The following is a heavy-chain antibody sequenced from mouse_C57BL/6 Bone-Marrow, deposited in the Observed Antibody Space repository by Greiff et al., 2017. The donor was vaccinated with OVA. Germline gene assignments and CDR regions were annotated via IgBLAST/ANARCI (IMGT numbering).Heavy chain of an antibody. CDR2: ISSGGDYI. CDR1: GFTFSSYA. D-gene: IGHD2-2*01. Sequence: EVKVVESGEGLVKPGGSLKLSCAASGFTFSSYAMSWVRQTPEKRLEWVAYISSGGDYIYYADTVKGRFTISRDNARNTLYLQMSSLKSEDTAMYYCTRDGYEVWFAYWGQGTLGTVSA. CDR3: TRDGYEVWFAY. V-gene: IGHV5-9-1*02. J-gene: IGHJ3*01.